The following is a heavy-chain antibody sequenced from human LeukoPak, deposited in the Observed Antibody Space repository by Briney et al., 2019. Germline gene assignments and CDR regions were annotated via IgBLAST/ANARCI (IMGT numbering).Heavy chain of an antibody. J-gene: IGHJ2*01. CDR3: ARSGGFGAAFDL. D-gene: IGHD3-10*01. CDR2: IKQDGTEE. Sequence: PGGSLRLSCAASGFTFSSYWMSWVRQAPGKGLEWVANIKQDGTEEYYVDSVKGRFTISRDNAKNSLYLQTNSLRAEDTAVYYCARSGGFGAAFDLSGRGTLVTVSS. CDR1: GFTFSSYW. V-gene: IGHV3-7*03.